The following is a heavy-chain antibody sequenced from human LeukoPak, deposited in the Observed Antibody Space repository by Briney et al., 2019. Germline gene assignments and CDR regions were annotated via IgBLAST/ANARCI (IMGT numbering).Heavy chain of an antibody. V-gene: IGHV7-4-1*02. CDR3: ARGASHITMVRGVIYPDY. Sequence: ASVKVSCKASGYTFTSYAMNWVRQAPGQGLEWMGWINTNTGNPTYAQGFTGRFVFSLDTSVSTAYLQISSLKAEDTAVYYCARGASHITMVRGVIYPDYWGQGTLVTVSS. J-gene: IGHJ4*02. D-gene: IGHD3-10*01. CDR1: GYTFTSYA. CDR2: INTNTGNP.